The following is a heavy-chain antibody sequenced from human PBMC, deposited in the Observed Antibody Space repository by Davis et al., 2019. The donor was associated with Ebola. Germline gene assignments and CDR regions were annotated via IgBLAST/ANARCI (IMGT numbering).Heavy chain of an antibody. CDR3: ARAQFPTTRDH. Sequence: AASVKVSCKASGYTFTDYYMHWVRQAPGQGLEWMGRINPNSGGTNYAQKFQDRATMTRDRSTSTVYMELSRLRSDDTAGYYCARAQFPTTRDHWGQGTLVTVSS. V-gene: IGHV1-2*06. CDR2: INPNSGGT. J-gene: IGHJ4*02. D-gene: IGHD1-1*01. CDR1: GYTFTDYY.